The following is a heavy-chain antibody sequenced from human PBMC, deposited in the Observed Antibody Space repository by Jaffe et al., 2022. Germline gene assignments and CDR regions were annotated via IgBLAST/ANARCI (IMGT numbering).Heavy chain of an antibody. D-gene: IGHD3-10*01. CDR2: ISYDGSNK. Sequence: QVQLVESGGGVVQPGRSLRLSCAASGFTFSSYGMHWVRQAPGKGLEWVAVISYDGSNKYYADSVKGRFTISRDNSKNTLYLQMNSLRAEDTAVYYCASIIEYYFDYWGQGTLVTVSS. V-gene: IGHV3-30*03. CDR3: ASIIEYYFDY. CDR1: GFTFSSYG. J-gene: IGHJ4*02.